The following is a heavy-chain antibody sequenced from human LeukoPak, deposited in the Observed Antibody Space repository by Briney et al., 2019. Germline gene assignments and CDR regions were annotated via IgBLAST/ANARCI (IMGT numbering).Heavy chain of an antibody. J-gene: IGHJ3*02. Sequence: ASVKVSCKASGYTFTSYYMHWVRQAPGQGLEWMEIINPSGGSTSYAQKFQGRVTMTRDMSTSTVYMELSSLRSEDTAVYYCAREWELLRGAFDIWGQGTMVTVSS. CDR1: GYTFTSYY. CDR3: AREWELLRGAFDI. V-gene: IGHV1-46*01. D-gene: IGHD1-26*01. CDR2: INPSGGST.